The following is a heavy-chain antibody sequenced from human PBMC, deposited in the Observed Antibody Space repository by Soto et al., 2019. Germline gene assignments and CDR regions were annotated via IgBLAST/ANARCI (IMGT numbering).Heavy chain of an antibody. J-gene: IGHJ3*02. Sequence: SGTRSITCAVSGGSIGSSRCPGGWKRQPPGKGLGWIASIKYSGTTFYNPSLKSRVTLSVDTSKNQFALKLSSVTAEATAVYYCATHGTTGSYYDAFAIWAQGTMVTAS. D-gene: IGHD1-26*01. CDR3: ATHGTTGSYYDAFAI. CDR2: IKYSGTT. CDR1: GGSIGSSRCP. V-gene: IGHV4-39*01.